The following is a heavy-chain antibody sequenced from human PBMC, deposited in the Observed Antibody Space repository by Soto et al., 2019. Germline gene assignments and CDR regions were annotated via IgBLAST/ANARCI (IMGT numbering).Heavy chain of an antibody. V-gene: IGHV3-23*01. CDR1: GFTFRSYS. J-gene: IGHJ4*02. CDR3: ANDIASAGIDH. Sequence: GGSLRLSGAASGFTFRSYSMSCVRQAPGKGLEWVSTISGSGGSTYYADSVKGRFTISRDNSKNTLCLQMNSLRAEDTAVYYCANDIASAGIDHWGQGTLVTVSS. D-gene: IGHD6-13*01. CDR2: ISGSGGST.